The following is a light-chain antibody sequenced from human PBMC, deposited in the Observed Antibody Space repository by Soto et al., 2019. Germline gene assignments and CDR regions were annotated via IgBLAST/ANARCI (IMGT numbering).Light chain of an antibody. V-gene: IGKV1-5*01. Sequence: DIQMAQFPSTLFGSVRSNLTMTCRASQTISSWLAWYQQKPGKAPNLLISAASTLQSGVPSRFSGSGSETEFTLTMTSLQPEDSATYYCQQRNSYPRTFGQGTKVDIK. CDR3: QQRNSYPRT. CDR2: AAS. J-gene: IGKJ2*01. CDR1: QTISSW.